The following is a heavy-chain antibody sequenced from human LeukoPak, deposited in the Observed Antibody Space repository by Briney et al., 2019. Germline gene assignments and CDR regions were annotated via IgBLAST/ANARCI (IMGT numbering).Heavy chain of an antibody. J-gene: IGHJ4*02. CDR3: ARRRGTYYIDY. V-gene: IGHV4-59*08. CDR2: IYYSGST. D-gene: IGHD1-26*01. Sequence: SETLSLTCTVSGGSISSYYWSWIRQPPGKGLEWIGYIYYSGSTNYNPSLKSRVTISVDTSKNQFSLKLSSVTAADTAVYYCARRRGTYYIDYWGQGTLVTVSS. CDR1: GGSISSYY.